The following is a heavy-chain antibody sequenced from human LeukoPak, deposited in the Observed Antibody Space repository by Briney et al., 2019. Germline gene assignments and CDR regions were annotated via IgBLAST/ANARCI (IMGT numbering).Heavy chain of an antibody. D-gene: IGHD2-15*01. CDR3: ARAVWVVADAFDI. V-gene: IGHV1-69*05. CDR1: GGTFSSYA. Sequence: SVKVSCKASGGTFSSYAISWVRQAPGQGLEWMGRIIPIFGTANYAQKFQGRVTIATDESTSTAYMELSSLRSEDTAVYYCARAVWVVADAFDIWGQGTMVTVSS. CDR2: IIPIFGTA. J-gene: IGHJ3*02.